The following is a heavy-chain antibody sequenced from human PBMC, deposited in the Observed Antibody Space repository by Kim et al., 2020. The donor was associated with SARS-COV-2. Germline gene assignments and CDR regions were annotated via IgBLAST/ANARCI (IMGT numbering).Heavy chain of an antibody. CDR3: ARPTAGVRSFDI. V-gene: IGHV3-48*02. Sequence: YYADSVRGRFTVSRDNARNLLFLQLNNLRDDDTAVYYCARPTAGVRSFDIWDQGTTVIVSS. J-gene: IGHJ3*02. D-gene: IGHD2-21*01.